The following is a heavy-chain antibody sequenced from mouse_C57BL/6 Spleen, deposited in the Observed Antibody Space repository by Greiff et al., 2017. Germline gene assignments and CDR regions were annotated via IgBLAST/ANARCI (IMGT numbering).Heavy chain of an antibody. CDR2: IYPGAGDT. J-gene: IGHJ2*01. V-gene: IGHV1-80*01. CDR3: ARKLGRLEIDY. Sequence: QVQLQQSGAELVKPGASVKISCKASGYAFSSYWMNWVKQRPGKGLEWIGQIYPGAGDTNYNGKFKGKATLTADKSSSTAYMQLSSLTSEDSAVYFCARKLGRLEIDYWGQGTTLTVSS. CDR1: GYAFSSYW. D-gene: IGHD4-1*01.